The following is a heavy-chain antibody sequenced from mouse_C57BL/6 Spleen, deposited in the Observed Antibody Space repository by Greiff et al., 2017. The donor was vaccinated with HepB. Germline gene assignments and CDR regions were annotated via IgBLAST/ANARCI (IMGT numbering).Heavy chain of an antibody. V-gene: IGHV5-6*01. D-gene: IGHD1-1*01. J-gene: IGHJ1*03. CDR1: GFTFSSYG. CDR2: ISSGGSYT. Sequence: EVQVVESGGDLVKPGGSLKLSCAASGFTFSSYGMSWVRQTPDKRLEWVATISSGGSYTYYPDSVKGRFTISRDNAKNTLYLQMSSLKSEDTAMYYCARRSSWYFDVWGTGTTVTVSS. CDR3: ARRSSWYFDV.